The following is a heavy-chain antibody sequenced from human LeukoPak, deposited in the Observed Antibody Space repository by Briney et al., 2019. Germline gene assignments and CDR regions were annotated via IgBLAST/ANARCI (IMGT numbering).Heavy chain of an antibody. Sequence: ETLSLTCTVSGGSISSYYWSWVRQAPGKGLEWVANIKQDGNEKYYADSVKGRFTISRDNAKNSLYLQMNSLRAEDTAVYYCATIKVRANNYDTDGFEYWGQGTLVTVSS. D-gene: IGHD3-10*01. CDR1: GGSISSYY. V-gene: IGHV3-7*05. CDR3: ATIKVRANNYDTDGFEY. CDR2: IKQDGNEK. J-gene: IGHJ4*02.